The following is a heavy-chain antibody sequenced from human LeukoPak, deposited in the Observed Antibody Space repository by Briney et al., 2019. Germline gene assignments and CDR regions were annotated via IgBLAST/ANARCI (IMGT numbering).Heavy chain of an antibody. Sequence: GGSLRLSCVGSGFTFSSYSMNWVRQAPGMGLEWVSYISGTSNTIYYDDSVKGRFTVSRDNAKNSLYLQMNSLRAEDTAIYYCARDLGSYSSGWYMGFDYWGQGTLVTVSS. CDR1: GFTFSSYS. CDR2: ISGTSNTI. V-gene: IGHV3-48*01. CDR3: ARDLGSYSSGWYMGFDY. J-gene: IGHJ4*02. D-gene: IGHD6-19*01.